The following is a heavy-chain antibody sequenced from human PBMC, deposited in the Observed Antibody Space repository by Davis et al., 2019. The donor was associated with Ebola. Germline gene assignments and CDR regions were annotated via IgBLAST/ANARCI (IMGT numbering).Heavy chain of an antibody. CDR3: ARDLYTFGGAMGDYGFDM. V-gene: IGHV3-7*01. Sequence: GGSLRLSCAASGFSFSTYGMHWVRQAPGKGLEWVANIKQDGSEKYYVDSVKGRFTISRDNAKNSLYLQMSSLRADDTAVYYCARDLYTFGGAMGDYGFDMWGQGTMVTVSS. D-gene: IGHD3-16*01. J-gene: IGHJ3*02. CDR2: IKQDGSEK. CDR1: GFSFSTYG.